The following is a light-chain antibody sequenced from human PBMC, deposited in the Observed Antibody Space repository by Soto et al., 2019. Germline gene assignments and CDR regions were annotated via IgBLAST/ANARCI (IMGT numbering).Light chain of an antibody. Sequence: SYELTQPPSVSVSPGQTASIPCSGDNLGDKYASWYQQKPGQSPVLVIYQDYKRPSGIPERFSGSNSGNTATLTISGAQSMDEADYHCQAWDSRTARVFGGGTQLTVL. V-gene: IGLV3-1*01. CDR2: QDY. J-gene: IGLJ2*01. CDR1: NLGDKY. CDR3: QAWDSRTARV.